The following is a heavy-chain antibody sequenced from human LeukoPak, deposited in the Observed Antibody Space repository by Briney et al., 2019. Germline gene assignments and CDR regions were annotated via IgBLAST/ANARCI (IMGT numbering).Heavy chain of an antibody. CDR1: GFIFSSNW. D-gene: IGHD2-15*01. J-gene: IGHJ3*02. CDR3: ARGSIYCSGGSCPGGSDAFDI. CDR2: INRDGSRT. Sequence: GGSLRLSCATSGFIFSSNWMHWVRQAPGKGLVWVSCINRDGSRTTYADSVKGRFTISRDNDKNTLYLQMNSLRAEDTAVYYCARGSIYCSGGSCPGGSDAFDIWGQGTMVTVSS. V-gene: IGHV3-74*01.